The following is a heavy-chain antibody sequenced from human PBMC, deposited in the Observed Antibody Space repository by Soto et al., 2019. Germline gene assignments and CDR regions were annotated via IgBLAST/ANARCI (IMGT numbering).Heavy chain of an antibody. CDR2: MSYDGNKK. V-gene: IGHV3-30-3*01. Sequence: QVQLVESGGGVVQPGRSLRLSCAASGFTLSIYSMQWVRQAPGKGLDWVSVMSYDGNKKLYGDSVKGRFSISRDTSKNTVYLQMNSLRPEDTAVYYCARSIAVSSLDYWGQGTLVTVSS. J-gene: IGHJ4*02. D-gene: IGHD6-19*01. CDR1: GFTLSIYS. CDR3: ARSIAVSSLDY.